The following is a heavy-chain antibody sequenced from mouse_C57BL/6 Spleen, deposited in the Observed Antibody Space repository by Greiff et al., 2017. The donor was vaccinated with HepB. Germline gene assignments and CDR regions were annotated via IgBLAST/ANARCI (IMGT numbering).Heavy chain of an antibody. J-gene: IGHJ4*01. V-gene: IGHV1-64*01. Sequence: VQLQQSGAELVKPGASVKLSCKASGYTFTSYWMHWVKQRPGQGLEWIGMIHPNSGSTNYNEKFKSKATLTVDKSSSTAYMQLSSLTSEDSAVYYCARDDYYGSAMDYWGQGTSVTVSS. D-gene: IGHD1-1*01. CDR2: IHPNSGST. CDR1: GYTFTSYW. CDR3: ARDDYYGSAMDY.